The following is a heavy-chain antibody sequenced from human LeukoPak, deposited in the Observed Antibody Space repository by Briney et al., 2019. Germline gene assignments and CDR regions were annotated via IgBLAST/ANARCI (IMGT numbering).Heavy chain of an antibody. D-gene: IGHD6-19*01. CDR3: AGGSRATQGY. CDR1: GGTFSSYT. V-gene: IGHV1-69*08. CDR2: ITPVFGTV. Sequence: SAKVSCKASGGTFSSYTISWVRQAPGQGLEWMGRITPVFGTVDYAQKFQDRVTIIADISTTTVYMELSSLVSEDTAVYYCAGGSRATQGYWGQGTLVTVSS. J-gene: IGHJ4*02.